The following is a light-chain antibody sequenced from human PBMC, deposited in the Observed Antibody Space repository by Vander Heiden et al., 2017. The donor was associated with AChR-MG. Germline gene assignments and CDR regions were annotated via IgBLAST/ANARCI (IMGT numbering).Light chain of an antibody. J-gene: IGKJ2*01. Sequence: EIVMTQSPATLSVSPGGRATLSCRASQSVSINLAWYQQKPGQAPRLLIYATSTRATDIPARFSGSGSGTEFTLAISSLQSEDFTIYYCQQYNQWPPTFGRGTKLEI. CDR2: ATS. CDR3: QQYNQWPPT. V-gene: IGKV3-15*01. CDR1: QSVSIN.